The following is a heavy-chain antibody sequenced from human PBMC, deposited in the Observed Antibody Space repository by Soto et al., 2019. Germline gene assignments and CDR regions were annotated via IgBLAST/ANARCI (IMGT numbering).Heavy chain of an antibody. CDR3: ARDHLGATTSDAFDL. V-gene: IGHV1-69*01. J-gene: IGHJ3*01. D-gene: IGHD1-26*01. CDR1: GGTFSSYA. Sequence: QVQLVQSGAEVKKPGSSVKVSCKASGGTFSSYAISWVRQAPGQGLEWMGGIIPIFGTANYAQKFQGRVTNTADDSTSTAYMELSSMRSEDTAVYYCARDHLGATTSDAFDLWGQGTMVTVSS. CDR2: IIPIFGTA.